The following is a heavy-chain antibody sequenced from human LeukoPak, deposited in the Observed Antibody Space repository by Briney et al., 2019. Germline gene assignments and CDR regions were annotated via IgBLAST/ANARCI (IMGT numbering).Heavy chain of an antibody. CDR3: ARHSYYTSDSTWFDP. V-gene: IGHV4-59*08. Sequence: SETLSLTHPPAAPSVGLTWQAPVKGLEWIGYISYNGSINYNPSLKSRVTMSVDTSKNQFSLKLTSVTAADTAVYYCARHSYYTSDSTWFDPWGQGTLVTVSS. CDR1: AAPSVG. D-gene: IGHD1-26*01. CDR2: ISYNGSI. J-gene: IGHJ5*02.